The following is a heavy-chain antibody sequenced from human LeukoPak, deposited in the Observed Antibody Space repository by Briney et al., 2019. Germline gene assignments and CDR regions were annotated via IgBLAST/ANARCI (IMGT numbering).Heavy chain of an antibody. CDR2: IYYSGST. CDR3: ARQVVAVAGTGYFDY. D-gene: IGHD6-19*01. Sequence: PSETLSLTCTVSGGSIRSSSYYWGWIRQPPGKGLEWIGSIYYSGSTYYNASLKSRGTISVDTSKNQFSLKLNSVTDADTAVYFCARQVVAVAGTGYFDYWGQGTLVTVSS. J-gene: IGHJ4*02. CDR1: GGSIRSSSYY. V-gene: IGHV4-39*01.